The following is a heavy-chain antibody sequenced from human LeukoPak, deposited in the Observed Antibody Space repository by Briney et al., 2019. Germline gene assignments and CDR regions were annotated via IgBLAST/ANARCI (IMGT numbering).Heavy chain of an antibody. CDR1: GFTFSSYG. CDR3: ARDQTPHVGYDSSGYYY. D-gene: IGHD3-22*01. V-gene: IGHV3-30*03. J-gene: IGHJ4*02. Sequence: PGRSLRLSCAASGFTFSSYGMHWVRQAPGKGLEWVAVISYDGSNKYYADSVKGRFTISRDNSKNTLYLQMSSLRPEDTAVYYCARDQTPHVGYDSSGYYYWGQGTLVTVSS. CDR2: ISYDGSNK.